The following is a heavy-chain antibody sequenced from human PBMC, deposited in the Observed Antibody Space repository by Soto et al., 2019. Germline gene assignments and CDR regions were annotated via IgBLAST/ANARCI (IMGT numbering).Heavy chain of an antibody. Sequence: SQPLSLTCAISGDSVSSNSAAWNWIRQSPSRGLEWLGRTYYRSKWYNDYAVSVKSRITINPDTSKNQFSLQLNSVTPEDTAVYYCAREPQRAHRQWPRDIYYYYGMDVWGQGTTVPVSS. V-gene: IGHV6-1*01. CDR1: GDSVSSNSAA. CDR2: TYYRSKWYN. J-gene: IGHJ6*02. D-gene: IGHD6-19*01. CDR3: AREPQRAHRQWPRDIYYYYGMDV.